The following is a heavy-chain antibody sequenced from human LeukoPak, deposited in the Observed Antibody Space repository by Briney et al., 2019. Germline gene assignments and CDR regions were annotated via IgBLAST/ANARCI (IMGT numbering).Heavy chain of an antibody. J-gene: IGHJ4*02. CDR2: ISSSSSTI. Sequence: GGSLRLSCAASGFTFSSYSMNWVRQAPGKGLEWVSYISSSSSTIYYAGSVKGRLTISRDNAKNSLFLQMNSLRAEDTAVYYCARSRGSSGSYPFDYWGQGTLVTVSS. V-gene: IGHV3-48*01. CDR1: GFTFSSYS. D-gene: IGHD1-26*01. CDR3: ARSRGSSGSYPFDY.